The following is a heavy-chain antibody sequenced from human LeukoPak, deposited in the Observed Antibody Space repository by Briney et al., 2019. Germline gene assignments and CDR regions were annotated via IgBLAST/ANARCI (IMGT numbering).Heavy chain of an antibody. CDR2: ISYDGSNK. V-gene: IGHV3-30-3*01. D-gene: IGHD1-26*01. Sequence: GGSLRLSCAASGFTFSSYAMHWVRQAPGKGLEWVAVISYDGSNKYYADSVKGRFIISRDSSKNTLYLQMNSLRGEDTAIYYCAKAMGPTTSIVYFQHWGQGTLVTVSS. J-gene: IGHJ1*01. CDR3: AKAMGPTTSIVYFQH. CDR1: GFTFSSYA.